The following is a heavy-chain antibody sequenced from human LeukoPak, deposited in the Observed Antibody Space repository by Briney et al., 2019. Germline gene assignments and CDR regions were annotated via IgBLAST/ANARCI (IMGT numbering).Heavy chain of an antibody. D-gene: IGHD4-11*01. Sequence: GGSLRLSCAASGFIYSHYGMHWVRQAPGKGLEWVAVIWSDGTNSFYAGSVKGRFTISRDNSQRTLFLQMNSLRAEDTAMYYCVRDAQRGFDYSNSLRYWGHGTLVTVSS. CDR3: VRDAQRGFDYSNSLRY. V-gene: IGHV3-33*08. J-gene: IGHJ4*01. CDR2: IWSDGTNS. CDR1: GFIYSHYG.